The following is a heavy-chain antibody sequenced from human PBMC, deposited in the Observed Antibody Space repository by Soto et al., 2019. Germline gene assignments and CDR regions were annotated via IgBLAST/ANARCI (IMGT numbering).Heavy chain of an antibody. J-gene: IGHJ5*02. CDR1: GYTFTGYY. V-gene: IGHV1-2*02. CDR3: ARAQELIEAATNWFDP. Sequence: VASVKVSCKASGYTFTGYYMPWVRQAPGQGLEWMGWINPNSGGTNYAQKFPGRVTMTRDTSISTVYMGLSRLRSDDTAVYYCARAQELIEAATNWFDPWGQGTRVTVSS. CDR2: INPNSGGT. D-gene: IGHD2-21*01.